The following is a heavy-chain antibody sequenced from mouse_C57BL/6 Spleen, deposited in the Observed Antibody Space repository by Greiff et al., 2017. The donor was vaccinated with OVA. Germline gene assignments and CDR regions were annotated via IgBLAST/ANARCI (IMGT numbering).Heavy chain of an antibody. CDR2: IDPENGDT. V-gene: IGHV14-4*01. Sequence: VQLQQSGAELVRPGASVKLSCTASGFNIKDDYMHWVKQRPEQGLEWIGWIDPENGDTEYASKFQGKATITADTSSNTAYLQLSSLTSEDTAVYYCARWLLQYFDVWGTGTTVTVSS. CDR3: ARWLLQYFDV. J-gene: IGHJ1*03. CDR1: GFNIKDDY. D-gene: IGHD2-3*01.